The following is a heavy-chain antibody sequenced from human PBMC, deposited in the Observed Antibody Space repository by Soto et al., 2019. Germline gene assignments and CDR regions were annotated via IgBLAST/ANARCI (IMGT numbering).Heavy chain of an antibody. J-gene: IGHJ6*03. CDR3: ARDLCSGGSCYYYYYMDV. CDR1: GYTFTGYY. V-gene: IGHV1-2*04. CDR2: INPNSGGT. D-gene: IGHD2-15*01. Sequence: GASVKVSCKASGYTFTGYYMHWVRQAPGQGLEWMGWINPNSGGTNYAQKFQGWVTMTRDTSISTAYMELSRLRSDDTAVYYCARDLCSGGSCYYYYYMDVWGKGTTVIVSS.